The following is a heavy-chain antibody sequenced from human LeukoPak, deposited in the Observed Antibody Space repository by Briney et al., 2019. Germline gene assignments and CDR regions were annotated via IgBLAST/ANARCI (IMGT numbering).Heavy chain of an antibody. CDR1: GFTFSDYG. D-gene: IGHD3-22*01. Sequence: GPLRLSCTASGFTFSDYGMHWVRQPPGKGLEWVAIIWYDGSNKTYEDSVKGRFTISRDNSKNTLFLQMNSLRAEDTAVYYCARGVDYYENSGTIDYWGQGTLVTVSS. CDR2: IWYDGSNK. V-gene: IGHV3-33*01. J-gene: IGHJ4*02. CDR3: ARGVDYYENSGTIDY.